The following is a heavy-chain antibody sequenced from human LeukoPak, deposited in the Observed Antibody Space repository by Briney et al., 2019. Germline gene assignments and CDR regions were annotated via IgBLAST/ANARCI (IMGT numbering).Heavy chain of an antibody. D-gene: IGHD6-13*01. V-gene: IGHV3-74*01. CDR2: LRNDDGST. CDR1: GFTFTSYW. CDR3: ARGRAGGPDVFDM. Sequence: PGGSLRLSCAVSGFTFTSYWMHWVRQVPGKRLVWVARLRNDDGSTNYADSVKGRFTISRDSAKNTLYLQMITLRDEDTAMYYCARGRAGGPDVFDMWGQGTMLTVSS. J-gene: IGHJ3*02.